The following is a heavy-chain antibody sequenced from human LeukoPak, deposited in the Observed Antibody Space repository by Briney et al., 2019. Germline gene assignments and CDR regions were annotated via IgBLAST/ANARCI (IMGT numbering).Heavy chain of an antibody. J-gene: IGHJ4*02. CDR1: GFTFSDYD. V-gene: IGHV3-13*01. Sequence: GGSLRLSCAASGFTFSDYDMHWVRQATGKGLEWVSAIGTAGDTYYTGSVKGRLTISRENAKNYLYLQMNSLRAGDTAVYYCVRVAKERVGGVFYFDYWGQGTPVTVSS. CDR2: IGTAGDT. CDR3: VRVAKERVGGVFYFDY. D-gene: IGHD1-1*01.